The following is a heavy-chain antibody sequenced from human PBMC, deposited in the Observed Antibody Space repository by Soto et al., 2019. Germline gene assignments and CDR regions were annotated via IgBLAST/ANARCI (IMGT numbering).Heavy chain of an antibody. Sequence: PSETLSLTCAVSGDSMSSSDYYWGWIRQPPGKGLEWIGSIYYSGSTYYKPSLQSRVAISVDTSKNHFSLKLKSVTAADTAIYYCARRTVNIRTFYSGLKTHCFDYWGQGAPVTVSS. CDR2: IYYSGST. V-gene: IGHV4-39*01. CDR3: ARRTVNIRTFYSGLKTHCFDY. D-gene: IGHD6-19*01. J-gene: IGHJ4*02. CDR1: GDSMSSSDYY.